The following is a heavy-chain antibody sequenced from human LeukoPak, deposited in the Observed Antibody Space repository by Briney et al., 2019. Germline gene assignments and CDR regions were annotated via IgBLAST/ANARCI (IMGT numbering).Heavy chain of an antibody. D-gene: IGHD6-19*01. Sequence: GGSLRLSCAASGFTFSDHYMDWVRQAPGMGLVWVSRISSDGSSDTYADSVKGRFTISRDNAKNTLYLQMNSLRAEDTAVYYCARGRLTSSWYYFDYWGQGTLVTVSS. CDR3: ARGRLTSSWYYFDY. J-gene: IGHJ4*02. CDR1: GFTFSDHY. V-gene: IGHV3-74*01. CDR2: ISSDGSSD.